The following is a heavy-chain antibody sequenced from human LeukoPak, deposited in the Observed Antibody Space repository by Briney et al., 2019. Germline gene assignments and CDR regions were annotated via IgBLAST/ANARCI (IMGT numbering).Heavy chain of an antibody. CDR2: IYYSGSN. Sequence: PSETLSLTCTVSGGSISSYYWSWIRQPPGKGLEWIGYIYYSGSNNYNPSLKSRVTISVDTSKNQFSLKLSSVTAADTAVYYCARNGDSSGYYYYYYGMDVWGQGTTVTVSS. D-gene: IGHD3-22*01. J-gene: IGHJ6*02. CDR3: ARNGDSSGYYYYYYGMDV. V-gene: IGHV4-59*01. CDR1: GGSISSYY.